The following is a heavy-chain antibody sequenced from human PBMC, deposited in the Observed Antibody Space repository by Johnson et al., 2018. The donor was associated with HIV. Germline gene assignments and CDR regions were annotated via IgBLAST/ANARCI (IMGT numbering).Heavy chain of an antibody. Sequence: QVQLVESGGGLVQPGGSLRLSCAASGFTFSDHYMDWVRQAPGKGLEWVAVISYDGSNKYYADSVTGRFTISRDNSKNALYLQMNSLRSEDTAVYYCSKPPAMGADAFDIWGQGTMVTVSS. V-gene: IGHV3-30*18. J-gene: IGHJ3*02. CDR3: SKPPAMGADAFDI. CDR1: GFTFSDHY. CDR2: ISYDGSNK. D-gene: IGHD3-16*01.